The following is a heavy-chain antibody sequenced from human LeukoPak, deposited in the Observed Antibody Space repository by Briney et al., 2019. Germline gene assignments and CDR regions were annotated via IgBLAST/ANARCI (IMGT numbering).Heavy chain of an antibody. J-gene: IGHJ5*02. Sequence: ASVKVSCKASGYTFTGYYMHWVRQAPGQGLEWMGWINPNSGGTNYAQKLQGRVTMTTDTSTSTAYMELRSLRSDDTAVYYCARVGGGYDSGGNNWFDPWGQGTLVTVSS. CDR2: INPNSGGT. CDR3: ARVGGGYDSGGNNWFDP. CDR1: GYTFTGYY. V-gene: IGHV1-2*02. D-gene: IGHD5-12*01.